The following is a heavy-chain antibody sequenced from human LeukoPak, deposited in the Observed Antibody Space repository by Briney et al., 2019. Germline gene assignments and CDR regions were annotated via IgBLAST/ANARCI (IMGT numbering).Heavy chain of an antibody. V-gene: IGHV4-34*01. CDR3: ARDVWGSYRYYFDY. CDR1: GGSFSGFY. Sequence: SETLSLTCAVYGGSFSGFYWSWIRQPPGKGLEWIREINQSGSTNYNPSLKSRVTISVDTSKNQIFLKLSSLTAADTAVYYCARDVWGSYRYYFDYWGQGTLVTVSS. J-gene: IGHJ4*02. CDR2: INQSGST. D-gene: IGHD3-16*02.